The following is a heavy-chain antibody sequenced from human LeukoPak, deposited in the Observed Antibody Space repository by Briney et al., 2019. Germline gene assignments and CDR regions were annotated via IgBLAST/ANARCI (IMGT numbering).Heavy chain of an antibody. CDR3: ANEIRPNDY. Sequence: PGGSLRLSCAASGFPFSNFGMHWVRQAPGKGLEWVAVIWYDGSHKYYADSVKGRFTISRDNSKNTVYLQMNSLRAEDTAVYYCANEIRPNDYWGQGTLVTVSS. CDR2: IWYDGSHK. J-gene: IGHJ4*02. CDR1: GFPFSNFG. V-gene: IGHV3-33*06. D-gene: IGHD4-17*01.